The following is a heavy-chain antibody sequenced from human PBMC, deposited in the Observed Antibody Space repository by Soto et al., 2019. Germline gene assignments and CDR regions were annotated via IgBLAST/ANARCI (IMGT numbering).Heavy chain of an antibody. V-gene: IGHV3-9*01. CDR2: ISWNSGSI. CDR1: GFTFDDYA. CDR3: AKASYYDILTGSFDY. J-gene: IGHJ4*02. D-gene: IGHD3-9*01. Sequence: GGSLRPACAASGFTFDDYAMHWVRQAPGKGLEWVSGISWNSGSIGYADSVKGRFTISRDNAKNSLYLQMNSLRAEDTALYYCAKASYYDILTGSFDYWGQGTLVTVSS.